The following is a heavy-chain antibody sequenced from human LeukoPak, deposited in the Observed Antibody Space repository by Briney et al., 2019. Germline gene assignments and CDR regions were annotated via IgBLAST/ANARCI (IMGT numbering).Heavy chain of an antibody. CDR1: GGSISSYY. J-gene: IGHJ6*03. V-gene: IGHV4-4*09. Sequence: SETLSLTCTVSGGSISSYYWSWIRQPPGKGLEWIGYIYTGGSTNYNPSLKSRVTISADTSKNQFSLKLSSVTAADTAVYYCARRTYYYYMDVWGKGTTVIVSS. CDR3: ARRTYYYYMDV. CDR2: IYTGGST.